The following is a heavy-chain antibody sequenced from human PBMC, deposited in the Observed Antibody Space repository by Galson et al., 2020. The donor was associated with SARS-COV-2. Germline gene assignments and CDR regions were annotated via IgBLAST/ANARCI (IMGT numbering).Heavy chain of an antibody. J-gene: IGHJ4*02. CDR3: EVHLGDDYNSF. CDR2: MHHSGST. Sequence: SEPLSLTCSVSGYSISSDHYWGWTRQPPGKRLEWIGSMHHSGSTYYNPSLKRRVTMSMETSKNQLSLQLTSVTAADTAVYYCEVHLGDDYNSFGGQGTLVTVSS. D-gene: IGHD4-4*01. CDR1: GYSISSDHY. V-gene: IGHV4-38-2*02.